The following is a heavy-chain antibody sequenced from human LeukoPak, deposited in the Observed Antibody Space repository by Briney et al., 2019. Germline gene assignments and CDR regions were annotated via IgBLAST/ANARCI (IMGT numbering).Heavy chain of an antibody. Sequence: GGSLRLSCAASGFTVSSYYMSWVRQAPGKGLEWVSVIYSAGSTYYADSVKGRFTISRDNAKNSLYLQMNSLRAEDTAVYYCARGSDFWSGYYVYWGQGTLVTVSS. CDR2: IYSAGST. D-gene: IGHD3-3*01. CDR3: ARGSDFWSGYYVY. J-gene: IGHJ4*02. CDR1: GFTVSSYY. V-gene: IGHV3-66*01.